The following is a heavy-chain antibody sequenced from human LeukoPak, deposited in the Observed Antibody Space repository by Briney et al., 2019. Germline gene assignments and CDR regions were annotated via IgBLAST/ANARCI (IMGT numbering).Heavy chain of an antibody. Sequence: GGSLRLSCVASRVSFSGYAMNWVRQAPGKGLEWVAHINGADDWTSYADSVRGRFTISRDNTKCSLYLQMNSLRAEDTAAYYCVIGSGLFDYWGQGTLVTVSS. CDR1: RVSFSGYA. CDR2: INGADDWT. V-gene: IGHV3-23*01. CDR3: VIGSGLFDY. J-gene: IGHJ4*02. D-gene: IGHD3-10*01.